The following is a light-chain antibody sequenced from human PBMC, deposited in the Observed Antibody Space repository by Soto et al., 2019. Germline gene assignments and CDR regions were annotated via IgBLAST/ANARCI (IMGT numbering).Light chain of an antibody. CDR3: CSHARSSTLV. CDR2: EGS. CDR1: SSDVGSYNL. Sequence: QSVLTQPASVSGSPGQSITISCTGTSSDVGSYNLVSWYQQHPGKTPKLMIYEGSKRPSGVSNRFSGSKSGNTASLTISGLQAEDESDYYCCSHARSSTLVFGGGTKLTVL. J-gene: IGLJ2*01. V-gene: IGLV2-23*01.